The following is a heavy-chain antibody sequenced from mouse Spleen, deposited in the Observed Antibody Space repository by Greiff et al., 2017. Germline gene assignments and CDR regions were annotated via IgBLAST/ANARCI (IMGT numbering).Heavy chain of an antibody. CDR3: ARGNDGSSAWFAY. CDR2: INPSTGGT. Sequence: EVQLQQSGPELVKPGASVKISCKASGYSFTGYYMYWVKQSPEKSLEWIGEINPSTGGTTYNQKFKAKATLTVDKSSSTAYMQLKSLTSEDSAVYYCARGNDGSSAWFAYWGQGTLVTVSA. V-gene: IGHV1-42*01. CDR1: GYSFTGYY. J-gene: IGHJ3*01. D-gene: IGHD1-3*01.